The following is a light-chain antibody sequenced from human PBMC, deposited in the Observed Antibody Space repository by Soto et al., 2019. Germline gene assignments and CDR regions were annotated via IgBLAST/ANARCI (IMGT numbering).Light chain of an antibody. V-gene: IGLV2-23*02. J-gene: IGLJ2*01. Sequence: QPVLTQPASVSGSPGQSITISCTGSSKDVGSYNLVSWYQQYSGKAPKLMIFEDSKRPSGVSSRFSGSKSGNSASLTISGLQAEDEAHYYCCSYAGSSTFGVLFGGGTKLTVL. CDR3: CSYAGSSTFGVL. CDR1: SKDVGSYNL. CDR2: EDS.